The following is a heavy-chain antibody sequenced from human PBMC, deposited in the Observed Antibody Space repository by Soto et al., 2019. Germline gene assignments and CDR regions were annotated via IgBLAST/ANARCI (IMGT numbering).Heavy chain of an antibody. D-gene: IGHD2-15*01. J-gene: IGHJ5*02. V-gene: IGHV3-48*01. CDR2: ISYTGGSTI. CDR1: GFTFSSYS. Sequence: EVQLVESGGGLVQPGGSLRLSCAASGFTFSSYSINWIRQAPGKGLELVSFISYTGGSTIYYADSVKGRFTISRDNAKTAVQLQMNMLTAADTALDVCVRDAGYCSGGGCYAWFDPWGQGTLVTVSS. CDR3: VRDAGYCSGGGCYAWFDP.